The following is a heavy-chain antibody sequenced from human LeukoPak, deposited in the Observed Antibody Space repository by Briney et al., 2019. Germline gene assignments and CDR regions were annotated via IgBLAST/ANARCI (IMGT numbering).Heavy chain of an antibody. V-gene: IGHV3-7*01. Sequence: PGGSLRLSCAASGFTFSSYWRSWVRQAPGKGLEWVANINGDESEKYYVDSVKARFTISRDNAKNSLYLQMNSLRVDDTAIYYCSRGEGDDYWGQGTLVTVSS. D-gene: IGHD3-10*01. CDR3: SRGEGDDY. CDR2: INGDESEK. CDR1: GFTFSSYW. J-gene: IGHJ4*02.